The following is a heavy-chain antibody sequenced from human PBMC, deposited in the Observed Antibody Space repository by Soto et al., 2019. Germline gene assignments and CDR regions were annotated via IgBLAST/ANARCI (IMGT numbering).Heavy chain of an antibody. J-gene: IGHJ4*02. V-gene: IGHV1-69*02. D-gene: IGHD3-22*01. Sequence: QVQLVQSGAEVKKPGSSVKVSCKASGGTFSSYTISWVRQAPGQGLEWMGRIIPILGIANYAQKFQGRVTMTADKSTSTAYMELSSLRSEATAVYYCARGDDSSGYYYFDYWGQGTLVTVSS. CDR1: GGTFSSYT. CDR3: ARGDDSSGYYYFDY. CDR2: IIPILGIA.